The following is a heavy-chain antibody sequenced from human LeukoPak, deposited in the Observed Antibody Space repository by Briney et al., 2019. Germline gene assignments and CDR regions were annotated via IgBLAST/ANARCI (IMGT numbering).Heavy chain of an antibody. J-gene: IGHJ4*02. V-gene: IGHV1-46*01. Sequence: ASVKVSCKASGYTFISYYMHWVRQAPGQGLEWMGIINPSGGSTSYAQKFQGRVTMIRDMSTSTVYMELSSLRSEDTAVYYCARGDGGHSSSWYGVVWGQGTLVTVSS. D-gene: IGHD6-13*01. CDR3: ARGDGGHSSSWYGVV. CDR1: GYTFISYY. CDR2: INPSGGST.